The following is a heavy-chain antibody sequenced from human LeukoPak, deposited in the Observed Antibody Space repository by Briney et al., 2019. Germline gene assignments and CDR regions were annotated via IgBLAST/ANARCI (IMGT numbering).Heavy chain of an antibody. V-gene: IGHV3-74*01. Sequence: AGGTLRLSCAASGSTFSSYWMHWVRQAPGKGLVWVSRINSDGSNTRDAYSVKGRFTISRDNAKNTMYLQMNSLRAEDTAVYYCARDQNYYDSSGYYARWGQGTLVTVSS. CDR2: INSDGSNT. CDR1: GSTFSSYW. D-gene: IGHD3-22*01. CDR3: ARDQNYYDSSGYYAR. J-gene: IGHJ4*02.